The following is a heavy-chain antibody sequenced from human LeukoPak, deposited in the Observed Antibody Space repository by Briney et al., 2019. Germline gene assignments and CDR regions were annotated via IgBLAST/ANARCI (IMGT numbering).Heavy chain of an antibody. CDR1: GYTFTSYD. CDR3: ARPNADYYDSSGYHLDY. CDR2: MNPNSGNT. V-gene: IGHV1-8*01. Sequence: ASVKVSCKASGYTFTSYDINWVRQATGQGLEWMGWMNPNSGNTGYAQKFQGRVTMTRNTSISTAYMELSSLRSEDTAVYYCARPNADYYDSSGYHLDYWGQGTLVTISS. D-gene: IGHD3-22*01. J-gene: IGHJ4*02.